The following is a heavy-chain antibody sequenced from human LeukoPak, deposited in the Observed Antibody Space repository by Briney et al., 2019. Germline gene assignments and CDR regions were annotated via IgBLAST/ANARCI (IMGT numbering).Heavy chain of an antibody. J-gene: IGHJ6*03. Sequence: SETLSLTCTVSGGSISNYYWSWIRQPPGKGLEWIGYIYYSGRANYNPSLQSRVTISVDTSKNQFSLKLSSVTAADTAVYYCARTYSSGYFYYFYYMDVWGKGTTVTISS. D-gene: IGHD3-22*01. CDR1: GGSISNYY. V-gene: IGHV4-59*01. CDR2: IYYSGRA. CDR3: ARTYSSGYFYYFYYMDV.